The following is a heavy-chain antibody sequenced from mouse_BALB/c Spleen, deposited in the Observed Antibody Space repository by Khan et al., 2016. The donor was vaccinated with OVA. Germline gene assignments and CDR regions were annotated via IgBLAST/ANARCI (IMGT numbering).Heavy chain of an antibody. V-gene: IGHV1-26*01. CDR3: AIYHGYFNV. J-gene: IGHJ1*01. CDR2: VNPNNGGT. CDR1: GYSFTGYY. D-gene: IGHD1-1*01. Sequence: VQLQQPGPDLVKPGASMKISCKASGYSFTGYYIHWVKQSHGKSLEWIGRVNPNNGGTSYNQKFKGKAILTVDKSSNTAYMELRSLTSEDSAVYSCAIYHGYFNVWGAGTTVTVSS.